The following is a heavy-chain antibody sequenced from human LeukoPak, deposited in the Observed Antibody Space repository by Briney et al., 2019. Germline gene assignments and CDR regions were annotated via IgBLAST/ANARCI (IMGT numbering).Heavy chain of an antibody. CDR2: MNPDTGNT. CDR3: ARGNYYDSSGFDY. D-gene: IGHD3-22*01. Sequence: ASVKVSCKASGYTFTSYNINWVRQATGLGLEWMGWMNPDTGNTGYAQKFQGRVTITRNTSISTAYMELSSLRSEDTAVYYCARGNYYDSSGFDYWGQGTLVTVSS. J-gene: IGHJ4*02. CDR1: GYTFTSYN. V-gene: IGHV1-8*01.